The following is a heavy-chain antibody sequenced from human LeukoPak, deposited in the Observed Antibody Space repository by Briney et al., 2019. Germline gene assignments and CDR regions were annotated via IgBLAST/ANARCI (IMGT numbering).Heavy chain of an antibody. CDR2: IYPGDAET. CDR1: GYSFTNNW. J-gene: IGHJ4*02. Sequence: GESLKISCKGSGYSFTNNWIGWVRQMPGKGLEWMGIIYPGDAETRYSPSFQGQVTISADKSISTAYLQWSSLKASDTAMYYCARPNYFGSGSYIGGDIYYFDSWGQGTLVTVSS. D-gene: IGHD3-10*01. V-gene: IGHV5-51*01. CDR3: ARPNYFGSGSYIGGDIYYFDS.